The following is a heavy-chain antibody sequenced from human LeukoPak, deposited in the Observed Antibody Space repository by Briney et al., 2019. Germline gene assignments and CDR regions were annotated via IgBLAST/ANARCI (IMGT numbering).Heavy chain of an antibody. V-gene: IGHV4-4*07. D-gene: IGHD6-19*01. J-gene: IGHJ4*02. CDR3: ARLRRDSSGWYVDDS. Sequence: SETLSLTCTVSGASISDYYWSWIRQPAGKGLEWIGRISITDSTNYNPSLTSRVTMSVDTSKNQFSLNLRSLSAADTAVYHCARLRRDSSGWYVDDSWGQGTLVTVSS. CDR2: ISITDST. CDR1: GASISDYY.